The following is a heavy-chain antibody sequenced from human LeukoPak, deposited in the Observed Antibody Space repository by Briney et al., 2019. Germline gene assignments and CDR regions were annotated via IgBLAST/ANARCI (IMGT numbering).Heavy chain of an antibody. Sequence: GASVKVSCKASGYTFTSYGISWVRQAPGQGLEWMGWISSYNGNTNYAQKLQGRATMTTDTSTSTAYMELRSLRSDDTAVYYCARGSFPSDDILTGPFDSWGQGTLVTVSS. D-gene: IGHD3-9*01. J-gene: IGHJ4*02. CDR1: GYTFTSYG. V-gene: IGHV1-18*01. CDR3: ARGSFPSDDILTGPFDS. CDR2: ISSYNGNT.